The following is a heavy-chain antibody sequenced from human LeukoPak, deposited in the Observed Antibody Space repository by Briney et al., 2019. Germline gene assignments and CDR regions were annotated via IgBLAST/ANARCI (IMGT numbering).Heavy chain of an antibody. D-gene: IGHD2-2*01. CDR1: GFTFSSYA. J-gene: IGHJ4*02. Sequence: GGSLRLSCAASGFTFSSYAMSWVRQAPGKGLEWVSAISGSGGSTYYADSVKGRFTISRDNSKNTRYLQMNSLRAEDTAVYYCAKLGYCSSTSCYAPNFDYWGQGTLVTVSS. V-gene: IGHV3-23*01. CDR3: AKLGYCSSTSCYAPNFDY. CDR2: ISGSGGST.